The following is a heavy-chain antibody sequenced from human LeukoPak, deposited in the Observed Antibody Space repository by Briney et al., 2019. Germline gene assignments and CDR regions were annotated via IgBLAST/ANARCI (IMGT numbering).Heavy chain of an antibody. CDR1: GGSISSYY. J-gene: IGHJ3*02. Sequence: PSETLSLTCTVSGGSISSYYWSWIRQPPGKGLEWIGYIYYSGSTNYNPSLKSRVTISVDTSKNQFSLKLSSVTAADTAVYYCARRGYSSPGAFDIWGQGTMVTVSS. V-gene: IGHV4-59*12. CDR3: ARRGYSSPGAFDI. CDR2: IYYSGST. D-gene: IGHD5-18*01.